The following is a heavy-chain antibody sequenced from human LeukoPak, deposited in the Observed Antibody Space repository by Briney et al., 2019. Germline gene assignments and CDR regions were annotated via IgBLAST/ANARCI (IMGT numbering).Heavy chain of an antibody. Sequence: GGSLRLSCAASGFSFSGCGMYWVRQPPGKGLEWVAFIRYDGNDKYYADSVKGRFTISRDNSKNTLYLQMNSLRAEDTAVYYCAKDLREYGDYDYYYYTMDVWGQGTTVTVSS. CDR3: AKDLREYGDYDYYYYTMDV. V-gene: IGHV3-30*02. CDR2: IRYDGNDK. J-gene: IGHJ6*02. CDR1: GFSFSGCG. D-gene: IGHD4-17*01.